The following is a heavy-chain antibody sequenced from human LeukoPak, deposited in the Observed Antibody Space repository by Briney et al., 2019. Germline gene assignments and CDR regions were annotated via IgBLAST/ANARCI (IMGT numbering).Heavy chain of an antibody. CDR3: ARDLGIVGAT. J-gene: IGHJ5*02. V-gene: IGHV3-23*01. CDR1: GFTFSSYA. D-gene: IGHD1-26*01. CDR2: ISGSGGST. Sequence: AGGSLRLSCAASGFTFSSYAMSWVRQAPGKGLEWVSAISGSGGSTYYADSVKGRFTISRDNSKNTLYLQMNSLRAEDTAVYYCARDLGIVGATWGQGTLVTVSS.